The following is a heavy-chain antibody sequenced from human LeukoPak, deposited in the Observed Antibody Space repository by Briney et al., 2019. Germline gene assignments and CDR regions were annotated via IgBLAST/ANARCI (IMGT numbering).Heavy chain of an antibody. Sequence: PGGSLRLSCAASGFTFSSYGMHWVRQAPGKGLEWVAFISYDGSNKYYADSVKGRFTISRDNSKNTLYLQMNSLRAEDTAVYYCAKATPGYSSGWYYFDYWGQGTLVTVSS. J-gene: IGHJ4*02. CDR1: GFTFSSYG. D-gene: IGHD6-19*01. V-gene: IGHV3-30*02. CDR2: ISYDGSNK. CDR3: AKATPGYSSGWYYFDY.